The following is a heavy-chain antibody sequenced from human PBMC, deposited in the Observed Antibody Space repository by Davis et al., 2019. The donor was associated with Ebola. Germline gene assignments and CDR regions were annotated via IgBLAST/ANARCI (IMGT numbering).Heavy chain of an antibody. V-gene: IGHV4-30-2*01. J-gene: IGHJ6*02. CDR3: ANFRRVGGGDPYGMDV. D-gene: IGHD2-21*02. Sequence: PSETLSLTCAVSGGSISSGGYSWSWIRQPPGKGLEWIGYIYHSGNTFYNPSLRSRVTISVDRSKNQFSLELRSVTAADTAVYYCANFRRVGGGDPYGMDVWGQGNTVTVSS. CDR2: IYHSGNT. CDR1: GGSISSGGYS.